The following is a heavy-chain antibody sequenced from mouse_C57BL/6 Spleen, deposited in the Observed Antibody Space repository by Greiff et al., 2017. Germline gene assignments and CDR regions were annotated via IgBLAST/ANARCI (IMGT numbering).Heavy chain of an antibody. CDR3: ARGGYYDGYYDFDY. CDR2: IYPGDGDT. D-gene: IGHD2-3*01. V-gene: IGHV1-80*01. Sequence: QVQLQQSGAELVKPGASVKISCKASGYAFSSYWMNWVKQRPGKGLEWIGQIYPGDGDTNYNGKFKGKATLTADKSSSTAYMQLSSLTSEDSAVYFCARGGYYDGYYDFDYWGQGTTLTVSS. CDR1: GYAFSSYW. J-gene: IGHJ2*01.